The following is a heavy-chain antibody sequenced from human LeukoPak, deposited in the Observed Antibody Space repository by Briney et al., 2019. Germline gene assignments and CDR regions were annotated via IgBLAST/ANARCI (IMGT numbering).Heavy chain of an antibody. CDR1: GFTFSSYA. D-gene: IGHD6-19*01. Sequence: GGSLRLSCAASGFTFSSYAMHWVRQAPGKGLEWVAVILYDGSNKYYADSVKGRFTISRDNSKNTLYLQMGSLRAEDMAVYYCARSGWGNDAFDIWGQGTMVTVSS. J-gene: IGHJ3*02. CDR3: ARSGWGNDAFDI. CDR2: ILYDGSNK. V-gene: IGHV3-30*14.